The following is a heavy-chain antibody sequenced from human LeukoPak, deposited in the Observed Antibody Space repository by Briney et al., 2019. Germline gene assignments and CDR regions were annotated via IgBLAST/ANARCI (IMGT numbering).Heavy chain of an antibody. Sequence: GGSLRLSCAASGFTFSSYALSWVRQAPEKGLEWVSGISGNGVTTYYADSVKGRFTISRDNSKNTLYLQMNSLRAEDTAVYFCAEDFNYYDGSGYYFRGPYFDYWGQGTLVTVSS. CDR1: GFTFSSYA. D-gene: IGHD3-22*01. V-gene: IGHV3-23*01. J-gene: IGHJ4*02. CDR2: ISGNGVTT. CDR3: AEDFNYYDGSGYYFRGPYFDY.